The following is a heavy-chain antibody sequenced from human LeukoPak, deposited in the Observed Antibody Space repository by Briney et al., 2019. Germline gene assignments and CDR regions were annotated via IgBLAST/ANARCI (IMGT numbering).Heavy chain of an antibody. D-gene: IGHD3-10*01. CDR1: GFILSGSG. CDR3: TRLDEAADGFVRGAVTRAYDI. J-gene: IGHJ3*02. Sequence: SGGSLRLSCAASGFILSGSGIHWVRQASGKGLEWVGRIRSNSNNYATSYAASVKGRFTVSRDDSKNTAYLTMNSLETEDTAIYYCTRLDEAADGFVRGAVTRAYDIWGQGTMVTVSS. V-gene: IGHV3-73*01. CDR2: IRSNSNNYAT.